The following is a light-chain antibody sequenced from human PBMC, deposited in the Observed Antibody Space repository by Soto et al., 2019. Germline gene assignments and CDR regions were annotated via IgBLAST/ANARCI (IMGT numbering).Light chain of an antibody. CDR2: DAS. J-gene: IGKJ3*01. Sequence: SVMTQSPATLSLSPGERATLSCRASENVFSFMAWYQQKPGQAPRLLIYDASRQATGVPARFSGSGSGTDFTLTISSLVPEDAAVYYCQQRTNWPPIFTFSPGTKVEIK. V-gene: IGKV3-11*01. CDR1: ENVFSF. CDR3: QQRTNWPPIFT.